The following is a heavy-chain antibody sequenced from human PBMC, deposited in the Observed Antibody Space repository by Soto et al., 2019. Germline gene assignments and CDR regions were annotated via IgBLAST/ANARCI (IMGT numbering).Heavy chain of an antibody. J-gene: IGHJ4*02. D-gene: IGHD3-10*01. CDR1: GGIFSTYA. Sequence: QVQLVQSGAEVKKPGSSVKVSCKASGGIFSTYAISWLRQAPGQGLEWMGGIIPLFGTPNYAQRFQGRVTITADESTSTAYMELSRPRSEDTAVYYCARDRDDYGSGNYYNRIDFWGQGTRVTVSS. CDR2: IIPLFGTP. CDR3: ARDRDDYGSGNYYNRIDF. V-gene: IGHV1-69*01.